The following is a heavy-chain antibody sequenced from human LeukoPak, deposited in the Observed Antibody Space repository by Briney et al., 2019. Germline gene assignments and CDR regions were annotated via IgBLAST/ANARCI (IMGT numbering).Heavy chain of an antibody. CDR3: ATPERGYSGYDFGS. CDR2: INPNSGGT. J-gene: IGHJ4*02. V-gene: IGHV1-2*02. Sequence: ASVKVSCTASGYTFTVYYMHWVRQAPGQGLEWMGWINPNSGGTNYAQKFQGRVTMTRDTSISTAYMELSRLRSDDTAVYYCATPERGYSGYDFGSWGQGTLVTVSS. CDR1: GYTFTVYY. D-gene: IGHD5-12*01.